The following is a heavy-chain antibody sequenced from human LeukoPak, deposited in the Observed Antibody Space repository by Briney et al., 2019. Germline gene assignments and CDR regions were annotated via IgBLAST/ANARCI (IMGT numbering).Heavy chain of an antibody. CDR3: ARDYCSGGSCYPDY. V-gene: IGHV3-23*01. CDR2: ISGSGGST. CDR1: GFTFSTYV. J-gene: IGHJ4*02. D-gene: IGHD2-15*01. Sequence: GGSLRLSCAASGFTFSTYVMSWVRQAPGKGLEWVSAISGSGGSTYYADSVKGRFTISRDNSKNTLYLQMNSLRAEDTAVYYCARDYCSGGSCYPDYWGQGTLVTVSS.